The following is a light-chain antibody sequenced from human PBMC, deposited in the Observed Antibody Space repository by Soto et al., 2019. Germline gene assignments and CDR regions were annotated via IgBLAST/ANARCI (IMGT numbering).Light chain of an antibody. CDR3: SSYTSSSTLGHVV. V-gene: IGLV2-14*01. J-gene: IGLJ2*01. Sequence: QSALTQPASVSGSPGQSITISCTGTSSDVGGYNYVSWYQQHPGKAPKLMIYDVSNRPSGVSNRFSGSKSGNTASLTISGRQAEDEADDYGSSYTSSSTLGHVVFGGGTKRTVL. CDR1: SSDVGGYNY. CDR2: DVS.